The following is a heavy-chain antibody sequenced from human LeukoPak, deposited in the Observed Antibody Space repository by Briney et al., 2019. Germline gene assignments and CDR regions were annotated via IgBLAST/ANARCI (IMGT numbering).Heavy chain of an antibody. CDR2: IKQDGSEK. J-gene: IGHJ4*02. Sequence: GGSLRLSCAASGFTFGTYWMGWVRQAPGKGLEWVANIKQDGSEKSYVDSVKGRFTISRDNVKNSVYLQMHSLRAGDTAIYYCVRDTYRIAVAGSSGLGYWGQGTLVTVSS. D-gene: IGHD6-19*01. CDR3: VRDTYRIAVAGSSGLGY. V-gene: IGHV3-7*01. CDR1: GFTFGTYW.